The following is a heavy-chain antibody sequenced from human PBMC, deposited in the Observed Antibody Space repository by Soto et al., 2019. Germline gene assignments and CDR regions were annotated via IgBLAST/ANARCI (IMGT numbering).Heavy chain of an antibody. V-gene: IGHV3-74*01. CDR2: INSDGSST. CDR3: ARDGYPATIFGVVPYSYGMDV. D-gene: IGHD3-3*01. CDR1: GFTFSSYW. J-gene: IGHJ6*02. Sequence: VQLVESGGGLVQPGGSLRLSCAASGFTFSSYWMHWVRQAPGKGLVWVSRINSDGSSTSYADSVKGRFTISRDNAKNTLYLQMNSLRAEDTAVYYCARDGYPATIFGVVPYSYGMDVWGQGTTVTVSS.